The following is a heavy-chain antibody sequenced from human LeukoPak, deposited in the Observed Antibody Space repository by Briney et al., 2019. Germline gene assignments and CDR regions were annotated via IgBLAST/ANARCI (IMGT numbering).Heavy chain of an antibody. CDR2: ISWNSGSI. CDR3: ATLPGRGMERYSGSYHPFDY. J-gene: IGHJ4*02. CDR1: GFTFDDYA. D-gene: IGHD1-26*01. Sequence: PGRSLRLSCAASGFTFDDYAMHWVRQAPGKGLEWVSGISWNSGSIGYADSVKGRFTISRDNAKNSLYLQMNSLRAEDTALYYCATLPGRGMERYSGSYHPFDYWGQGTLVTVSS. V-gene: IGHV3-9*01.